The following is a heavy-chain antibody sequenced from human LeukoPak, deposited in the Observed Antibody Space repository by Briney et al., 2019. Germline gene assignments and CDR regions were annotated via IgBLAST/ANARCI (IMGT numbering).Heavy chain of an antibody. V-gene: IGHV3-23*01. CDR2: VSSSGGTT. CDR3: ARESFAARWD. CDR1: GFTFSSYG. J-gene: IGHJ4*02. Sequence: GGSLRLSCAASGFTFSSYGMSWVRQAPGKGLEWVSAVSSSGGTTYYADSVKGRFTISRDNSKNTLSLQMNSLRAEDTAVYYCARESFAARWDWGQGTLVTVSS. D-gene: IGHD6-6*01.